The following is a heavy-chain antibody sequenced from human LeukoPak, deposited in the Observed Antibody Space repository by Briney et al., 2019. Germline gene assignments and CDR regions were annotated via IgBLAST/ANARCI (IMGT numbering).Heavy chain of an antibody. CDR2: ISTSGGGT. Sequence: PGGSLRLSRAATGFTFSSYPLSWVRQAPGKGLEWVSAISTSGGGTYFTDSVKGRFTISRDNSKNTLYLQMNSLRADVTAVYYCAKPAGSHYYDSSGYYFDYWGQGTLVTVSS. D-gene: IGHD3-22*01. CDR3: AKPAGSHYYDSSGYYFDY. V-gene: IGHV3-23*01. J-gene: IGHJ4*02. CDR1: GFTFSSYP.